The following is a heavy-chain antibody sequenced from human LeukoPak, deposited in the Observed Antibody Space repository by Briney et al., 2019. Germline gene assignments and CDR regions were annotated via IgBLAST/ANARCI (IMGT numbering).Heavy chain of an antibody. D-gene: IGHD6-13*01. V-gene: IGHV3-23*01. J-gene: IGHJ4*02. CDR3: ARVGSSWYYFDY. CDR1: GLTFSNYD. Sequence: GGSLRLSCAASGLTFSNYDMSWVRQAPGKRLEWVSGISGSGTSTYYADSVKGRFTISRDNSKNTLYLQMNNLRAEDTAVYYCARVGSSWYYFDYWGQGDLVTVSS. CDR2: ISGSGTST.